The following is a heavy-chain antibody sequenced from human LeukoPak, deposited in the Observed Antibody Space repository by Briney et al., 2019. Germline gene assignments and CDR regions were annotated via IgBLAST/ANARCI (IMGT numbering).Heavy chain of an antibody. Sequence: ASVKVSCKASGYTITGYYIHWVRQAPGQGLQWMGWINPNSGGTNYAQKFQGRVTMTRDTSISTTYMELSGLRSDDTAVYYCARGARIVVAGPEGSFDYWGQGSLVTVSS. V-gene: IGHV1-2*02. D-gene: IGHD6-19*01. J-gene: IGHJ4*02. CDR1: GYTITGYY. CDR3: ARGARIVVAGPEGSFDY. CDR2: INPNSGGT.